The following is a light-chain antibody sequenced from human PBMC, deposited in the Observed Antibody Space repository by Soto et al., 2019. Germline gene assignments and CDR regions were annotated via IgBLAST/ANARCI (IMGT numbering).Light chain of an antibody. V-gene: IGKV1-13*02. CDR2: DVS. CDR3: QQFISYPIT. J-gene: IGKJ5*01. Sequence: AIQVTQSPSSLSASVGDRVTITCRASQDIRGALAWYQQKPGKAPKLLIYDVSTLESGVPSRFSGSGSGTEFTLSISSLQPEDFGTYYCQQFISYPITFGHGTRLEIK. CDR1: QDIRGA.